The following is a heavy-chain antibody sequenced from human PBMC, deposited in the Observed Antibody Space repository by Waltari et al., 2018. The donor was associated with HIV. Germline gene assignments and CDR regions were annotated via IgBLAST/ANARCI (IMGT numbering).Heavy chain of an antibody. CDR2: ISYDASDQ. Sequence: QLVESGGGVVQPGRSLRLPCAAAGFIFSYYGMHWVRQAPGKGLEWLTFISYDASDQYYAKSVKGRFTISRDNSKKTVFLEMNNLKIEDTAIYFCAKAPTTSTALVQGSWGQGTLVIVSS. D-gene: IGHD5-18*01. CDR1: GFIFSYYG. V-gene: IGHV3-30*18. J-gene: IGHJ5*02. CDR3: AKAPTTSTALVQGS.